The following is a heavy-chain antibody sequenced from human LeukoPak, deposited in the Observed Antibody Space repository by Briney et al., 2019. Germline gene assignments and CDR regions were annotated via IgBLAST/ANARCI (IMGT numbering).Heavy chain of an antibody. D-gene: IGHD2-2*02. J-gene: IGHJ4*02. CDR1: GFTFSSYG. V-gene: IGHV3-30*02. Sequence: GGSLRLSCAASGFTFSSYGMHWVRQAPGKGLEWVAFIRYDGSNKYYADSVKGRFTISRDNSKNTLYLQMNSLRAEDTAVYYCAKDLDIVVVPAAIRGGVDYWGQGTLVTASS. CDR2: IRYDGSNK. CDR3: AKDLDIVVVPAAIRGGVDY.